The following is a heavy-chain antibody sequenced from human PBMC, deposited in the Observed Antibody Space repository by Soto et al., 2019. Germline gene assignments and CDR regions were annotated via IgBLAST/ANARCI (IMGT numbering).Heavy chain of an antibody. CDR1: GGTFSSYT. CDR2: IIPILGIA. V-gene: IGHV1-69*02. J-gene: IGHJ6*03. Sequence: QVQLVQSGAVVKKPGSSVKVSCKASGGTFSSYTISWVRQAPGQGLEWMGRIIPILGIANYAQKFQGRVTITADKSTSTAYMELSSLRSEDTAVYYCAVELEYSSSGYYYMDVWGKGTTVTVSS. D-gene: IGHD6-6*01. CDR3: AVELEYSSSGYYYMDV.